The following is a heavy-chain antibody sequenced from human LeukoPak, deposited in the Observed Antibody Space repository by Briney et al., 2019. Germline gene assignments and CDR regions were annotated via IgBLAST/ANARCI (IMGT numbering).Heavy chain of an antibody. CDR3: ARDPGRSPDY. CDR1: GFTFSHYS. CDR2: INSNGDDT. V-gene: IGHV3-64*01. Sequence: GGSLRLSCAASGFTFSHYSFHWVRQAPGKGLEYVSAINSNGDDTYYVNSARGRFTISRDNSKNTLYLQMGNLGPEDMAVYYCARDPGRSPDYWGQGTLVTVSS. J-gene: IGHJ4*02. D-gene: IGHD1-26*01.